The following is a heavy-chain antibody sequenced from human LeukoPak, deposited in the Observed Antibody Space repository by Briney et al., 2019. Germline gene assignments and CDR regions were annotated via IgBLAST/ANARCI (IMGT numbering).Heavy chain of an antibody. J-gene: IGHJ5*02. CDR3: ARENGNYDFWSGYYGWFDP. CDR2: IKQDGSEK. V-gene: IGHV3-7*01. D-gene: IGHD3-3*01. Sequence: PGGSLRLSCAASGFTFSSYWMSWVRQAPGKGLEWVANIKQDGSEKYYVDSVKGRFTISRDNAKNSLYLQMNSLRAEDTAAYFCARENGNYDFWSGYYGWFDPWGQGTLVTVSS. CDR1: GFTFSSYW.